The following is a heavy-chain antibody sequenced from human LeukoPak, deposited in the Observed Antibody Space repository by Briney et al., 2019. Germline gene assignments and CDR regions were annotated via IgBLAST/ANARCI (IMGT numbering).Heavy chain of an antibody. J-gene: IGHJ6*04. V-gene: IGHV3-73*01. CDR1: GFTFSGSA. D-gene: IGHD3-10*01. CDR3: ARSYGSGSYYNPGDV. Sequence: GGSLRLSCAASGFTFSGSAMHWVRQASGKGLEWVGRIRSKANSYATAYAASVKGRFTISRDDSKNTAYLQMNSLKTEDTAVYYCARSYGSGSYYNPGDVWGKGTTVIVSS. CDR2: IRSKANSYAT.